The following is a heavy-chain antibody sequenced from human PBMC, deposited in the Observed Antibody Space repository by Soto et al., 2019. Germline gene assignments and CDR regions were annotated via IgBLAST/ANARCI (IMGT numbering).Heavy chain of an antibody. Sequence: EVQLLDSGGGLVQPGGSLRLSCAASGFTFSSYAMNWVRQAPGKGLEWVSVISGSGDSTYYADSVKGRFTISRDNSKNTLYRQMNSLTSEDTAVYYCARRGPGTYFDYWGQGTLVTVSS. CDR1: GFTFSSYA. J-gene: IGHJ4*02. CDR3: ARRGPGTYFDY. V-gene: IGHV3-23*01. CDR2: ISGSGDST. D-gene: IGHD6-13*01.